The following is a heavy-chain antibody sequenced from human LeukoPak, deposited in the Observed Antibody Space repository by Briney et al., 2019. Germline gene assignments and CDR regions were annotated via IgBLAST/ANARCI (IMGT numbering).Heavy chain of an antibody. Sequence: GESLKISCKGSGYSSTSYWIGWVRQMPGKGLGWMGIIYPGDSDTRYSPSFQGQVTISADKSISTAYLQWSSLKASDTAMYYCVRPGVATIIGFLDYWGQGSLVTVSS. CDR3: VRPGVATIIGFLDY. J-gene: IGHJ4*02. V-gene: IGHV5-51*01. D-gene: IGHD5-12*01. CDR2: IYPGDSDT. CDR1: GYSSTSYW.